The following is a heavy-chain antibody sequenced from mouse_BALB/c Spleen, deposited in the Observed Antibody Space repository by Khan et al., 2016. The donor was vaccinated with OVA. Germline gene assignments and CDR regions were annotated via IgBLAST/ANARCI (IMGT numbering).Heavy chain of an antibody. V-gene: IGHV2-6-4*01. Sequence: QVQLQQSGPGLVVPSQSLSITCTVSGFSLSRYNIHWVRQPPGKGLEWLGMIWGGGGTDYNSTLKIRLSISKDNSKSQVFLKMNSLQTDDTAMYFCARAYYRYDGYYAMDYWGQGTSVTVSS. CDR1: GFSLSRYN. CDR2: IWGGGGT. D-gene: IGHD2-14*01. CDR3: ARAYYRYDGYYAMDY. J-gene: IGHJ4*01.